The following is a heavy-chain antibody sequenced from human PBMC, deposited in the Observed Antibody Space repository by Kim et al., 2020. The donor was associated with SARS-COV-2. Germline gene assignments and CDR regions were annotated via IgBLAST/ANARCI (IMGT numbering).Heavy chain of an antibody. Sequence: SPAFQGQVTIAADKSIRTAYLQWSSLKASDTAMYYCARQLAAAGHDAFDIWGQGTMVTVSS. CDR3: ARQLAAAGHDAFDI. J-gene: IGHJ3*02. D-gene: IGHD6-13*01. V-gene: IGHV5-51*01.